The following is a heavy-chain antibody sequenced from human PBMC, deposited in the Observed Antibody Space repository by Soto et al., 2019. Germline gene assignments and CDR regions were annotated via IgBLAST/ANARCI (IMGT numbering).Heavy chain of an antibody. Sequence: QVQLQESGPGLVKPSETLSLTCSVSGGSISSYYWSWVRQPAGKGLEWIGHIYASGSINFNPSLKSRVTMSIDTSKTQFSLNLSSVTAADTAVYYCARDSTILGGTMDVWGXXTTVTVSS. CDR3: ARDSTILGGTMDV. J-gene: IGHJ6*01. V-gene: IGHV4-4*07. D-gene: IGHD3-3*01. CDR1: GGSISSYY. CDR2: IYASGSI.